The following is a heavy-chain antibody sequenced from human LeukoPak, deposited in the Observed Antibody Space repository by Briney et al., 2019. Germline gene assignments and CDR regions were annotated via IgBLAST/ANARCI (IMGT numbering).Heavy chain of an antibody. D-gene: IGHD5-18*01. Sequence: PGGPLRLSCAASGLTFSSYWMHWVRQAPGKGLVWVSRINSDGSSTSYADSVKGRFTISRDNAKNTLYLQMNSLRAEDTAVYYCARGYSYGYPTGYWGQGTLVTVSS. V-gene: IGHV3-74*01. J-gene: IGHJ4*02. CDR1: GLTFSSYW. CDR2: INSDGSST. CDR3: ARGYSYGYPTGY.